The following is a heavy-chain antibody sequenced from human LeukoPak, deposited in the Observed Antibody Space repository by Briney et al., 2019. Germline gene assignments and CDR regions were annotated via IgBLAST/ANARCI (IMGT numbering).Heavy chain of an antibody. CDR1: GYMFTSSY. CDR2: ISGYNGRT. Sequence: GASVKVSCKASGYMFTSSYITWVRQAPGQGLEWVEWISGYNGRTNYAENFQGRVTMTIDTSTTTAYMDLGSLTSDDTAMYYCGKGGTMVATIDYWGQGTLVTVSS. J-gene: IGHJ4*02. V-gene: IGHV1-18*01. CDR3: GKGGTMVATIDY. D-gene: IGHD1-14*01.